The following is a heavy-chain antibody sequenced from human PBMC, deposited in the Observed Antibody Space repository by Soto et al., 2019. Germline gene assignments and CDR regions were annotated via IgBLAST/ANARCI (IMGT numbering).Heavy chain of an antibody. CDR3: ARDQDSSSFFWFDP. D-gene: IGHD6-13*01. Sequence: SQTRSVTCGFSGSSVSSNSPAWNCLRQSPSRGREWLGRTYYRSKWYNDYAVSVKSRITINPDTSKNQFSLQLNSVTPEDTAVYYRARDQDSSSFFWFDPWGQGTMVTVSS. CDR2: TYYRSKWYN. CDR1: GSSVSSNSPA. J-gene: IGHJ5*02. V-gene: IGHV6-1*01.